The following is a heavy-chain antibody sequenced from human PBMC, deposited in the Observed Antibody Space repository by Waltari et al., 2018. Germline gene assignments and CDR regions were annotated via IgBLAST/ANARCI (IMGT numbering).Heavy chain of an antibody. V-gene: IGHV4-39*07. CDR1: GGSISSSSYY. CDR3: ARAIGILPSYYYYYGMDV. J-gene: IGHJ6*02. Sequence: QLQLQESGPGLVKPSETLSLTCPVSGGSISSSSYYWGWIRQPPGKGLEWIGSIYYSGSTYYNPSLKSRVTISVDTSKNQFSLKLSSVTAADTAVYYCARAIGILPSYYYYYGMDVWGQGTTVTVSS. CDR2: IYYSGST. D-gene: IGHD5-18*01.